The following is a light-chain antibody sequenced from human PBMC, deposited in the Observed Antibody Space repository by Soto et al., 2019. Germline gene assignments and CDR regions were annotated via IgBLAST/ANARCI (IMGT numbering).Light chain of an antibody. CDR1: SSDVGGYDY. CDR2: EVT. Sequence: QSALTRPASVSGSPGQSITIACTGTSSDVGGYDYVSWYQQHPDKAPKLIIYEVTDRPSGVSSRFSGSKSGNTASLTISGLQAEDEADYYCSSLTSGSTRVFGTGTKVTVL. CDR3: SSLTSGSTRV. V-gene: IGLV2-14*01. J-gene: IGLJ1*01.